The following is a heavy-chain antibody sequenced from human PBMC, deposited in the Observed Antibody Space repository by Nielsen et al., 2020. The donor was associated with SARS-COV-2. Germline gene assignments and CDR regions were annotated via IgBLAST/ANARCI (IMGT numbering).Heavy chain of an antibody. D-gene: IGHD2-2*01. Sequence: SETLSLTCTVSGGSISSYYWSWIRQPPGKGLEWIGYIYYSGSTNYNPPLKSRVTISVDTSKNQFSLKLSSVTAADTAVYYCARHNVPAASFDYWGQGTLVTVSS. CDR2: IYYSGST. CDR3: ARHNVPAASFDY. V-gene: IGHV4-59*08. CDR1: GGSISSYY. J-gene: IGHJ4*02.